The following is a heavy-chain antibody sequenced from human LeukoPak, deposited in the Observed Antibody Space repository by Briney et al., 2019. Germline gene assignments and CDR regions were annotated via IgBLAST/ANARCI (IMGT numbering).Heavy chain of an antibody. Sequence: SSETLSLTCAVYGGSFSGYYWSWIRQPPGKGLEWIGEINHSGSTNYNPSLKSRVTISVDTSKNQFSLKLSSVTAADTAVYYCAARGYSSGWYYFVYWGQGTLVTVSS. CDR3: AARGYSSGWYYFVY. CDR1: GGSFSGYY. D-gene: IGHD6-19*01. V-gene: IGHV4-34*01. J-gene: IGHJ4*02. CDR2: INHSGST.